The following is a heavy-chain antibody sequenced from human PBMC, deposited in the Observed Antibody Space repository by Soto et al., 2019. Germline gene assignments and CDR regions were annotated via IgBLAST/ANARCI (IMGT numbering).Heavy chain of an antibody. D-gene: IGHD1-26*01. CDR3: ARDRGSYALDY. Sequence: QVQLVQSGAEVKKPGASVKVSCKASGYTFTSYGISWVRQAPGQGLEWMGWISAYNGNTNYAQKLQGRVNMTTDSSTSTAYIELRSLRSDDTAVYYCARDRGSYALDYWGQGTLVTVSS. V-gene: IGHV1-18*01. CDR2: ISAYNGNT. CDR1: GYTFTSYG. J-gene: IGHJ4*02.